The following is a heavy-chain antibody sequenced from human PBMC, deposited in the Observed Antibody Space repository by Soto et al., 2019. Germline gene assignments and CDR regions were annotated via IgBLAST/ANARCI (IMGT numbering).Heavy chain of an antibody. CDR2: IIPIFGTA. CDR1: GGTFSSYA. V-gene: IGHV1-69*13. D-gene: IGHD6-19*01. Sequence: ASVKVSCKASGGTFSSYAISWVRQAPGQGLEWMGGIIPIFGTANYAQKFQGRVTITADESTSTAYMELSSLRSEDTAVYYCARDYGTYSSGWYSYFTVAAYNWFDPWGQGTLVTVSS. J-gene: IGHJ5*02. CDR3: ARDYGTYSSGWYSYFTVAAYNWFDP.